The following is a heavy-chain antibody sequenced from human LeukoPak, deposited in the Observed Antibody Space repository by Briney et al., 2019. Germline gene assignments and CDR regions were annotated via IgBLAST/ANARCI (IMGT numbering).Heavy chain of an antibody. CDR2: IIPIFGTA. CDR3: AREAWFGELSYFDY. D-gene: IGHD3-10*01. V-gene: IGHV1-69*05. J-gene: IGHJ4*02. Sequence: SVKVSCKASGGTFSSYAISWVRQAPGQGLEWMGGIIPIFGTANYAQKFQGRVTITTDGSTSTAYMELSSLRSEDTAVYYCAREAWFGELSYFDYWGQGTLVTVSS. CDR1: GGTFSSYA.